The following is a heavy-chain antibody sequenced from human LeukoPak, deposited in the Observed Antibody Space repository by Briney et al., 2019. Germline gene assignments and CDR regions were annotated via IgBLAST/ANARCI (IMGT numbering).Heavy chain of an antibody. J-gene: IGHJ4*02. Sequence: SETLSLTCTVSGGSIISSSYYWGWIRQYPGKGLEWIGSIYYSGSTYYSPSLKSRVTISVDTSKNQFSLKLGSVTAADTAVYYCARYAVEYSGTYFGSWGQGSLVTVSS. CDR1: GGSIISSSYY. D-gene: IGHD1-26*01. CDR2: IYYSGST. CDR3: ARYAVEYSGTYFGS. V-gene: IGHV4-39*01.